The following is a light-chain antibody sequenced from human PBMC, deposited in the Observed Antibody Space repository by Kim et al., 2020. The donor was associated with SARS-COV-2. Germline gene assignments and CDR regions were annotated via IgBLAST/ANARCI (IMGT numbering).Light chain of an antibody. Sequence: PGERATLSCRASQSGSSNLAWYQQKPGQAPRLLIYGASTRATGIPARFSGSGSGTEFTLTISSLQSEDFAVYYCQQYNNWPPSYTFGQGTKLEI. CDR2: GAS. J-gene: IGKJ2*01. CDR1: QSGSSN. V-gene: IGKV3-15*01. CDR3: QQYNNWPPSYT.